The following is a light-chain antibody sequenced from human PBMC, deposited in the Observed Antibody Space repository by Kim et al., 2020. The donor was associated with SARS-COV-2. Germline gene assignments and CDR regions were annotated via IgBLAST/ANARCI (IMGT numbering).Light chain of an antibody. Sequence: SYELTQPPSVSVSLGQTASITCSGDKLDDKYVCWYQQRPGQSPLLVIYQNTKRPAAIPERFSGSKSGKTATLTITGTQATDEAEYFCQAWDSNTYYVFGTGTKVTVL. CDR2: QNT. CDR3: QAWDSNTYYV. V-gene: IGLV3-1*01. J-gene: IGLJ1*01. CDR1: KLDDKY.